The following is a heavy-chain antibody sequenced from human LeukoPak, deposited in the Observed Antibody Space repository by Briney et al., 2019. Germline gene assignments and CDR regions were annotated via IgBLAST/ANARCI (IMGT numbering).Heavy chain of an antibody. D-gene: IGHD5-18*01. CDR1: GFTFSSYW. V-gene: IGHV3-7*01. Sequence: SGGSLRLSCAASGFTFSSYWMTWIRQAPGKGLGWVANIKQDGSEKYCVDSVKGRFTISRDNAKNSLYLQMNSLRAEDTAVYYCARDTGGGYSCYDCWGQGTLVTVSS. J-gene: IGHJ4*02. CDR3: ARDTGGGYSCYDC. CDR2: IKQDGSEK.